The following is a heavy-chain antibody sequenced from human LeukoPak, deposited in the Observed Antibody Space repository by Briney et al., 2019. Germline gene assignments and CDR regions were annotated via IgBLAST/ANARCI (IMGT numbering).Heavy chain of an antibody. J-gene: IGHJ4*02. CDR3: AKRAGYYFDY. V-gene: IGHV3-23*01. D-gene: IGHD4/OR15-4a*01. CDR2: ISGSGDIT. CDR1: GFTFSSYA. Sequence: GGSLRLSCAASGFTFSSYAMSWVRQAPGKGLEWVSVISGSGDITYYADSVKGRFTISRDNPKNTLYLQMNSLRAEDTAVYYCAKRAGYYFDYWGQGTLVTVSS.